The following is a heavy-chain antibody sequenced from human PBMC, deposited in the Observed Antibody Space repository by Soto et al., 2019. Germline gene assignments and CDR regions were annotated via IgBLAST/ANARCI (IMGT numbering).Heavy chain of an antibody. CDR3: AKCPLLYDSSGYYFDY. CDR2: ISGSGGST. CDR1: GFTFSSYA. J-gene: IGHJ4*02. D-gene: IGHD3-22*01. V-gene: IGHV3-23*01. Sequence: GGSLRLSCAASGFTFSSYAMSWVRQAPGKGLEWVSAISGSGGSTYYADSVKGRFTISRDNSKNKLYLQMNSLRAEDTAVYYCAKCPLLYDSSGYYFDYWGQGTLVTVSS.